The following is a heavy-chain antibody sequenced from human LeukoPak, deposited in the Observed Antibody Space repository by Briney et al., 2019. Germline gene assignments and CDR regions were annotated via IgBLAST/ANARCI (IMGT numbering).Heavy chain of an antibody. Sequence: ASVKVSCKASGYTFTGYYMHWVRQAPGQGLEWMGWINPNSGGTNYAQKFQGRVTITADKSTSTAYMELSSLRSEDTAVYYCARARAYDYGDYSWGQGTLVTVSS. J-gene: IGHJ4*02. D-gene: IGHD4-17*01. CDR1: GYTFTGYY. CDR3: ARARAYDYGDYS. V-gene: IGHV1-2*02. CDR2: INPNSGGT.